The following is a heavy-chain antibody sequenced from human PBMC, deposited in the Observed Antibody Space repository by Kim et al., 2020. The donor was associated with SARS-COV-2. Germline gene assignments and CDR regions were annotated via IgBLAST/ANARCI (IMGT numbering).Heavy chain of an antibody. J-gene: IGHJ4*02. CDR3: ARDDGFRSIDH. CDR2: IKPDGSLK. D-gene: IGHD6-25*01. CDR1: GFAIGGYW. Sequence: GGSLRLSCAASGFAIGGYWMAWLRQFPGKGLEWVANIKPDGSLKFYVDSVEGRFTVSRDNVKNSVYLQMDGMRPEDTAVYYCARDDGFRSIDHWGQG. V-gene: IGHV3-7*01.